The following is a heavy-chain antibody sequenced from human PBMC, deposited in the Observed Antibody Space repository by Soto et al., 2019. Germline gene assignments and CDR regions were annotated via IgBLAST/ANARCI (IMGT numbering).Heavy chain of an antibody. J-gene: IGHJ4*02. CDR2: IYYSGST. CDR1: GGSIGSYY. V-gene: IGHV4-59*01. D-gene: IGHD4-17*01. Sequence: SETLSLTCTVSGGSIGSYYWSWIRQPPGKGLEWIGYIYYSGSTNYNPSLKSRVTISVDTSKNQFSLKLSSVTAADTAVYYCARVYGDYLDYWGQGTLVTVS. CDR3: ARVYGDYLDY.